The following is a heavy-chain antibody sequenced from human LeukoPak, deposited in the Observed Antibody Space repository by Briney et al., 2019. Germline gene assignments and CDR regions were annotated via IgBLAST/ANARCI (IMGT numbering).Heavy chain of an antibody. Sequence: PGGSLRLSYAASGFTFSSYWMSWVRQAPGKGLQWVANIKQDGSEKYYVDSVKGRFTISRDNAKNSLYLQMNSLRAEDTAVYYCARVDSSGWLLIDYWGQGTLVTVSS. D-gene: IGHD6-19*01. CDR2: IKQDGSEK. CDR3: ARVDSSGWLLIDY. V-gene: IGHV3-7*01. CDR1: GFTFSSYW. J-gene: IGHJ4*02.